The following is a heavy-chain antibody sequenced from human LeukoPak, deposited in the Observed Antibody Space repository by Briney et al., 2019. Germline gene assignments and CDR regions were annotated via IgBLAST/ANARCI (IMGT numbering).Heavy chain of an antibody. V-gene: IGHV4-34*01. CDR1: GGSFSGYY. J-gene: IGHJ2*01. D-gene: IGHD4-23*01. CDR2: INHSGST. Sequence: SETLSLTCAVYGGSFSGYYWSWIRQPPGKGLEWIGEINHSGSTNYNPSLKSRVTISVDTSKNQFSLKLSSVTAADTAVYYCARAGYGCTFYWYFDLWGRGTLVTGSS. CDR3: ARAGYGCTFYWYFDL.